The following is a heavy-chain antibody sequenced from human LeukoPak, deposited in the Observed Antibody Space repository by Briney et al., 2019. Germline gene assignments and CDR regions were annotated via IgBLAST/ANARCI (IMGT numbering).Heavy chain of an antibody. Sequence: GGSLRLSCAASGFTFSSYAMSWVRQAPGKGLEWVSAISGSGGSTYYADSVKGRFTISRDNSKNTLYLQMNSLRAEDTAVYYCARQRGYSYGLDYWGQGTLVTVSS. V-gene: IGHV3-23*01. CDR3: ARQRGYSYGLDY. CDR2: ISGSGGST. J-gene: IGHJ4*02. CDR1: GFTFSSYA. D-gene: IGHD5-18*01.